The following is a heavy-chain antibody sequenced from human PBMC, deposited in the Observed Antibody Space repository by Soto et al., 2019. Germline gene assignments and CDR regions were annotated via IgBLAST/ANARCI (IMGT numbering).Heavy chain of an antibody. CDR3: ARRRASDYGGNDHPCYFDR. CDR2: ISYSGRT. Sequence: EILSLIWTGSGACITTDNYFWVWIRQSPRRGRELIGSISYSGRTYDNPSLQSRVTISIDASKNQFSLKLTSVTTADTAVYYCARRRASDYGGNDHPCYFDRWGQGALVTV. D-gene: IGHD4-17*01. J-gene: IGHJ4*02. CDR1: GACITTDNYF. V-gene: IGHV4-39*01.